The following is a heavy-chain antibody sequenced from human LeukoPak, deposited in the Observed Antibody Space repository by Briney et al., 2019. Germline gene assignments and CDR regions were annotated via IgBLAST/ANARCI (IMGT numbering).Heavy chain of an antibody. J-gene: IGHJ5*02. CDR3: ARDAVVAATADWFDP. V-gene: IGHV1-18*01. Sequence: ASVKVSCKASGYTFTSYGISWVRQAPGQGLEWMGWISAYNGNTNYAQKLQGRVTMTTDTSTSTAYMELRSLRSDDTAVYYCARDAVVAATADWFDPWGQGTLVTVSS. CDR1: GYTFTSYG. CDR2: ISAYNGNT. D-gene: IGHD2-15*01.